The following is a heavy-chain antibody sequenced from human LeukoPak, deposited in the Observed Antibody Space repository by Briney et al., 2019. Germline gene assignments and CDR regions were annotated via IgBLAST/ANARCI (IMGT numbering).Heavy chain of an antibody. D-gene: IGHD1-1*01. V-gene: IGHV3-23*01. CDR2: ITGTGSTT. J-gene: IGHJ5*02. Sequence: GGSLRLSCSASGFSFSTYAMSWVRQAPGKGLNGVSPITGTGSTTQYAESVKGRFTISRDNSRNTLYLQMNSLRVEDTAVYYCARQPNWNDLGRFDPWGQGTLVTVSS. CDR3: ARQPNWNDLGRFDP. CDR1: GFSFSTYA.